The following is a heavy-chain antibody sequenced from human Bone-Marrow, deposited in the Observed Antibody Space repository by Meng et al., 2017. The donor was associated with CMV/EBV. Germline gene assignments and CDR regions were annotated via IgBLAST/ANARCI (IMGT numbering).Heavy chain of an antibody. CDR1: GFYFSKYW. D-gene: IGHD1-26*01. V-gene: IGHV3-74*01. Sequence: GESLKISCAASGFYFSKYWMHWVRQVPGKGLVWVSRTNEDGTITNYADCVKGRFTISRDYAKNTMYLQMNSLKVEDTAIYYCTRDIGEVGAYWGQGTLVTVSS. J-gene: IGHJ4*02. CDR2: TNEDGTIT. CDR3: TRDIGEVGAY.